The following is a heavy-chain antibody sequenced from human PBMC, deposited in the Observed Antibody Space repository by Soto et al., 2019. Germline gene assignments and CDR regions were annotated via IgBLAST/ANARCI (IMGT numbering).Heavy chain of an antibody. Sequence: ASVKVSCKASGYTFTSYAMHWMRQAPGQRLEWMGWINAGNGNTKYSQKFQGRVTITRDTSASTAYMELSSLRSEDTAVYYCARGLYYDILTGPPSFDYWGQGTLVTVSS. CDR3: ARGLYYDILTGPPSFDY. D-gene: IGHD3-9*01. V-gene: IGHV1-3*01. J-gene: IGHJ4*02. CDR2: INAGNGNT. CDR1: GYTFTSYA.